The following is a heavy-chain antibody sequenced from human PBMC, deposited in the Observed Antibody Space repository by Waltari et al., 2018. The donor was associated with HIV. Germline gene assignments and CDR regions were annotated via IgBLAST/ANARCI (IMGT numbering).Heavy chain of an antibody. CDR2: IYYTGTT. CDR1: GGSIRSSGHY. D-gene: IGHD2-21*02. V-gene: IGHV4-39*01. Sequence: QLQLQESGPGLVRPSETLSLTCSVSGGSIRSSGHYWGWLRQSSGKGLEWVGSIYYTGTTYSCPSLKNRLPRSVDATKGHFSLTLKSVTAADTAIYYCARGTIESGVTAGFGFWGQGTLVAVSS. J-gene: IGHJ4*02. CDR3: ARGTIESGVTAGFGF.